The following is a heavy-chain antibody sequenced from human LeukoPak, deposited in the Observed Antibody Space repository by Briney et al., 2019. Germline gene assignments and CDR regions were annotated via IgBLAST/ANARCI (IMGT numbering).Heavy chain of an antibody. D-gene: IGHD6-13*01. J-gene: IGHJ5*02. CDR3: ARVKVIAAAAPNWFDP. CDR1: GGSISSYY. CDR2: IYYSGST. Sequence: PSETLSLTCTVSGGSISSYYWSWIRQPPGKGLEWIGYIYYSGSTNYNPSLKSRVTISVDTSKNQFSLKLSPVTAADTAVYYCARVKVIAAAAPNWFDPWGQGTLVIVSS. V-gene: IGHV4-59*01.